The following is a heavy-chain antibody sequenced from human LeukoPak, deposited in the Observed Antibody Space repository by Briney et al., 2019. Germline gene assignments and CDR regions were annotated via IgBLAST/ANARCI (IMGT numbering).Heavy chain of an antibody. CDR3: ARGGYSSGCFAP. CDR1: GGSISSGGYS. V-gene: IGHV4-30-2*01. J-gene: IGHJ5*02. CDR2: IYHSGST. Sequence: PSETLSLTCAVSGGSISSGGYSWSWIRQPPGKGLEWIGYIYHSGSTYYNPSLKSRVTISVDRSKNQFSLKLSSVTAADTAVYYCARGGYSSGCFAPGGKEPLVTAPS. D-gene: IGHD6-19*01.